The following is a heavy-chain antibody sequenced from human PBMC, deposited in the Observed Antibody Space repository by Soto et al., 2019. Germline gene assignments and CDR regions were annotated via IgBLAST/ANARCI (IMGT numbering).Heavy chain of an antibody. CDR3: ARASSSHYYYYGMDV. D-gene: IGHD6-6*01. V-gene: IGHV4-30-4*01. J-gene: IGHJ6*02. CDR2: IYYSGST. Sequence: SETLSLTCTVSGGSISSGDYYWSWIRQPPGQGLEWIGYIYYSGSTYYNPTLKSRVTISVDTSKNQFSLKLSSVTAADTAVYYCARASSSHYYYYGMDVWGQGTTVTVSS. CDR1: GGSISSGDYY.